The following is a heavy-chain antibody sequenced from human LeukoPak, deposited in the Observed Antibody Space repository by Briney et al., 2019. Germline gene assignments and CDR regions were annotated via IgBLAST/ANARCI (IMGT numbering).Heavy chain of an antibody. Sequence: GGSLRLSCAASRFSFSNYWMHWVRQAPGKGLVWVSRVKSDGSNQSYADSVKGRFTISRDNAENMLYLQMNTLGAEDTAVYYCARDIVSGSGSLDYWGQGTLVTVSS. CDR1: RFSFSNYW. CDR3: ARDIVSGSGSLDY. D-gene: IGHD3-10*01. J-gene: IGHJ4*02. V-gene: IGHV3-74*01. CDR2: VKSDGSNQ.